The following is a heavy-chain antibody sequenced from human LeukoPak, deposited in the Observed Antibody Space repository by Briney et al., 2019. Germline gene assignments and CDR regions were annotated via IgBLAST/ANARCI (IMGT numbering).Heavy chain of an antibody. CDR3: ARRRWSSSSVIGY. CDR1: GGSLSCYY. CDR2: INHSGSI. D-gene: IGHD6-6*01. Sequence: SETLSLTCGMYGGSLSCYYWSWIRQSPDGVLEWIGEINHSGSINDNPSLKSRVTMSVDTSKNQFSLRLTSLTAADTAVYYCARRRWSSSSVIGYWSRGTRVTVSS. J-gene: IGHJ4*02. V-gene: IGHV4-34*01.